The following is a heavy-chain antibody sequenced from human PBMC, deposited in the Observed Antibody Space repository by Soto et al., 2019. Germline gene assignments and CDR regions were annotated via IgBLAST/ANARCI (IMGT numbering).Heavy chain of an antibody. J-gene: IGHJ4*02. Sequence: ASVKVSCKASGYTFTSYAMHWVRQAPGQRLEWMGWINAGNGNTKYSQKFQGRVTITRDTSASTAYMELSSLRSEDTSVYYCARGGVLPPQPSSEEFDYWGQGTLVTFSS. CDR1: GYTFTSYA. CDR3: ARGGVLPPQPSSEEFDY. CDR2: INAGNGNT. D-gene: IGHD1-26*01. V-gene: IGHV1-3*01.